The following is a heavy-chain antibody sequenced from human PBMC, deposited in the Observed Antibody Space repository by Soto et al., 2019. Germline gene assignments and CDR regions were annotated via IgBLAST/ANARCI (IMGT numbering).Heavy chain of an antibody. CDR2: IIPIFGTA. J-gene: IGHJ6*02. V-gene: IGHV1-69*13. D-gene: IGHD2-21*02. CDR3: ARDLRVVVTALYYHYGMDV. Sequence: SVKVSWKASGGTFSSYAISWVRQAPGQGLEWMGGIIPIFGTANYAQKFQGRVTITADESTSTAYMELSSLRSEDTAVYYCARDLRVVVTALYYHYGMDVWGQGTTVTVSS. CDR1: GGTFSSYA.